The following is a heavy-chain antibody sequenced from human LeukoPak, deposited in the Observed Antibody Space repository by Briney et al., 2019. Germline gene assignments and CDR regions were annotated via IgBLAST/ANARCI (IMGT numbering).Heavy chain of an antibody. J-gene: IGHJ4*02. CDR2: INPSGGST. V-gene: IGHV1-46*01. Sequence: GASVKVSCKASGYTFTSYYMHWVRQAPGQGLEWMGIINPSGGSTSYAQKFQGRVTMTRDTSTSTVYMELSSLRSEDTGVYYCAIGLGSARTTVTLSGGYDPFDYWGQGTLVTVSS. D-gene: IGHD4-11*01. CDR3: AIGLGSARTTVTLSGGYDPFDY. CDR1: GYTFTSYY.